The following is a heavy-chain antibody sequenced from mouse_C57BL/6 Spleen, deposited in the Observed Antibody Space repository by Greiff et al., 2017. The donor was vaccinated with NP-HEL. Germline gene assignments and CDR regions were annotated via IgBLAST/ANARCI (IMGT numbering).Heavy chain of an antibody. V-gene: IGHV8-12*01. CDR2: IYWDDDK. Sequence: QVTLKVSGPGILQSSQTLSLTCSFSGFSLTTSGMGVSWIRQPSGKGLEWLAHIYWDDDKRYNPSLTSRLTISKDTSRNPVFVKITRVSIADTATYYCARSSRGLEEDPMDYWGQGTSVTVSS. CDR3: ARSSRGLEEDPMDY. CDR1: GFSLTTSGMG. D-gene: IGHD3-1*01. J-gene: IGHJ4*01.